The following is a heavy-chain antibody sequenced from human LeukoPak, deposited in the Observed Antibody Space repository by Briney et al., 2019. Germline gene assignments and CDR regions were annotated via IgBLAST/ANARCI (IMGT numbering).Heavy chain of an antibody. V-gene: IGHV4-59*12. CDR1: GGSISRYS. J-gene: IGHJ4*02. Sequence: PSETLSLTCTVSGGSISRYSWSWIRKPPGKGLEWIGYIYSSGSTYYNPSLKSRVTISADTSKNQFSLKLSSVTAADTAVYYCARNLDLYFDYWGQGTLVTVSS. CDR2: IYSSGST. D-gene: IGHD1-14*01. CDR3: ARNLDLYFDY.